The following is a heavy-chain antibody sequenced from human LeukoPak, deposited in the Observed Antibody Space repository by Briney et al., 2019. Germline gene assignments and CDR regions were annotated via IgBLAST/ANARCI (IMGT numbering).Heavy chain of an antibody. CDR2: IYYSGST. J-gene: IGHJ4*02. CDR3: VKGMGSH. D-gene: IGHD3-10*01. CDR1: GGPISSYY. V-gene: IGHV4-59*01. Sequence: PSETLSLTCTVSGGPISSYYWSWIRQPPGKGLEWIGYIYYSGSTNYNPSLKSRVTISVDTSKNQFSLKLSSVTAADTAVYYCVKGMGSHWGQGALVTVSS.